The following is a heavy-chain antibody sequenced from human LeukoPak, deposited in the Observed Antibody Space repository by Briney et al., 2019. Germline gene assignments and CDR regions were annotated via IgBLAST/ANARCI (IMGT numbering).Heavy chain of an antibody. CDR2: ISGSGDST. Sequence: GGSLRLSGAASGFTFTTSAMSWVRQAPGKGLEWVSGISGSGDSTYYADSVKGRFTISRDNSNNTLNLQMDSLRAEDTAIYYCAKGQRGLLVYYFDYWGQGTLVTVSS. V-gene: IGHV3-23*01. J-gene: IGHJ4*02. CDR3: AKGQRGLLVYYFDY. CDR1: GFTFTTSA. D-gene: IGHD3-10*01.